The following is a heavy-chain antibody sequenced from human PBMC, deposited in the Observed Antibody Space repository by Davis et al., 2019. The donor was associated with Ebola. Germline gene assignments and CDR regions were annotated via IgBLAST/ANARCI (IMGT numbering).Heavy chain of an antibody. D-gene: IGHD3-3*01. CDR1: GFTFDDYA. J-gene: IGHJ6*02. CDR2: ISGDGGST. CDR3: AKESGGFLEWLFTPYYGMDV. Sequence: GESLKISCAASGFTFDDYAMHWVRQAPGKGLEWVSLISGDGGSTYYADSVKGRFTISRDNSKNSLYLQMNSLRTEDTALYYCAKESGGFLEWLFTPYYGMDVWGQGTTVTVSS. V-gene: IGHV3-43*02.